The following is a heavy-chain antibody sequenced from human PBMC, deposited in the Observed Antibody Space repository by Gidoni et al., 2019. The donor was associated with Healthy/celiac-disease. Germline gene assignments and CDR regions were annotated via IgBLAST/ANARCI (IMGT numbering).Heavy chain of an antibody. CDR3: AKGIAGGY. D-gene: IGHD6-13*01. Sequence: QVQLVESWGGVVQPGRSLSLSCAASGITFSSYGMQWVRQAPGKGLDWVAVIAYDGSNKYYADSVKGRFTISRDNSKNTLYLQMNSLRAEDTAVYYCAKGIAGGYWGQGTLVTVSS. J-gene: IGHJ4*02. V-gene: IGHV3-30*18. CDR1: GITFSSYG. CDR2: IAYDGSNK.